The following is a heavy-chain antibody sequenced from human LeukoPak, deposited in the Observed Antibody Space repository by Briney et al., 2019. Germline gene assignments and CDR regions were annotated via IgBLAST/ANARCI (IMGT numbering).Heavy chain of an antibody. J-gene: IGHJ6*03. CDR3: ARVVVVVIGTSYYYYMDV. CDR2: IYYSGGT. V-gene: IGHV4-39*07. Sequence: SETLSLTCTVSGGSISSSSYYWGWIRQPPGKGLEWIGSIYYSGGTYYNPSLKSRVTISVDKSKYQFSLKLSSVTAADTAVYYCARVVVVVIGTSYYYYMDVWGKGTTVTVSS. D-gene: IGHD3-22*01. CDR1: GGSISSSSYY.